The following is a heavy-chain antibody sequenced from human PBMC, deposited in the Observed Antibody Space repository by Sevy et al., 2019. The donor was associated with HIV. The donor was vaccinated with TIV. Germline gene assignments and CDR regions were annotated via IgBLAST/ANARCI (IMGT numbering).Heavy chain of an antibody. J-gene: IGHJ5*02. CDR3: ARSPPVVVVPGAPSWFDP. V-gene: IGHV4-31*03. Sequence: SQTLSLTCTVSGGSINSVGYFWSWIRQHPGKGLEWIGYIYYSGSTYYNPSLKSRVTISVDTSKKQFSLKLNSVTAADTAVYFCARSPPVVVVPGAPSWFDPWGQGTLVTVSS. CDR1: GGSINSVGYF. D-gene: IGHD2-2*01. CDR2: IYYSGST.